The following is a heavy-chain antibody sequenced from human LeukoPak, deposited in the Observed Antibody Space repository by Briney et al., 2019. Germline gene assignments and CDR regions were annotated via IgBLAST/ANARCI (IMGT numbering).Heavy chain of an antibody. D-gene: IGHD3-10*01. V-gene: IGHV3-74*01. J-gene: IGHJ4*02. CDR1: GFTFSSYW. Sequence: LAGGSLRLSCAVSGFTFSSYWMHWVRQAPGKGLVWVSRINSDGSSTTYADSVKGRFTMSRDNAKNTLYLQMNTLRAEDTAVYYCARDEFGANGSGDLDYWGQGTLVTVSS. CDR2: INSDGSST. CDR3: ARDEFGANGSGDLDY.